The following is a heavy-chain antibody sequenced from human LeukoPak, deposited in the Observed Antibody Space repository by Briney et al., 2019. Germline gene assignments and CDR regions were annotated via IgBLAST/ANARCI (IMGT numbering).Heavy chain of an antibody. D-gene: IGHD3-10*01. CDR2: INHSRST. J-gene: IGHJ5*02. V-gene: IGHV4-34*01. Sequence: SETLSLTCAVYGGSFCGYYWSWIRQPPGKGLEWIGEINHSRSTNYNPSLKSRVTISVDTSKNQFSLKLSSVTAADTAVYYCARGCPLLLWFGELRGDWFDPWGQGTLVTVSS. CDR1: GGSFCGYY. CDR3: ARGCPLLLWFGELRGDWFDP.